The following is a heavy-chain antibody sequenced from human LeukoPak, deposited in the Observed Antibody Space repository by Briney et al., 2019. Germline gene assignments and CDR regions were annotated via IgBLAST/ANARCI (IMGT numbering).Heavy chain of an antibody. J-gene: IGHJ1*01. CDR3: ARLGSSGSAQYFQD. D-gene: IGHD6-19*01. Sequence: NPSETLSLTCTVFGDPISSYYWSWIRQPAGKGLEWIGRIYTSGTTNYNSSLKSRLTMSVDTSKNQFSLKLSSVTAADTAVYYCARLGSSGSAQYFQDWGQGTLVTVSS. V-gene: IGHV4-4*07. CDR2: IYTSGTT. CDR1: GDPISSYY.